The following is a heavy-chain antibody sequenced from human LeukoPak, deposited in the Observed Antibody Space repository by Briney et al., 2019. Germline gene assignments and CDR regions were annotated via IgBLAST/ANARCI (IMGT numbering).Heavy chain of an antibody. Sequence: GGSLRLSCAASGFTFSSYSVNWVRQAPGKGLEWVSSISSSNSYIYYADSVKGRFTISRDNAKNSLYLQMNSLRAEDTAVYYCARDGIVGATAFDYWGQGTLVTVSS. CDR3: ARDGIVGATAFDY. CDR2: ISSSNSYI. J-gene: IGHJ4*02. V-gene: IGHV3-21*01. CDR1: GFTFSSYS. D-gene: IGHD1-26*01.